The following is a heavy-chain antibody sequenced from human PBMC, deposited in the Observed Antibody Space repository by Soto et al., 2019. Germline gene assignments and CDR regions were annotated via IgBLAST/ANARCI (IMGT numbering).Heavy chain of an antibody. Sequence: QVQLVQSGAEEKKPGASVKVSCKASGYTFTGYAMHWVRQAPGQRLEWMGWINAGNGNTKYSQKFQGRVTITRDTSGSTAYMELSSLRSEDTAVYYCARAVAVPADFDYWGQGTLVTFSA. D-gene: IGHD4-17*01. V-gene: IGHV1-3*05. J-gene: IGHJ4*02. CDR2: INAGNGNT. CDR1: GYTFTGYA. CDR3: ARAVAVPADFDY.